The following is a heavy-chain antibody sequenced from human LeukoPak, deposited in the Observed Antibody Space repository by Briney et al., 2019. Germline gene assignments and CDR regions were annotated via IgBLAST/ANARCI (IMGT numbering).Heavy chain of an antibody. D-gene: IGHD1-14*01. CDR2: LYSDGNT. Sequence: GGSLRLSCAASGFAVITNDMTWVRQAPGKGLEWVSVLYSDGNTKYADSVQGRFTISRDDSKNTLYLEMNSRSPDDTAVYYCARGVEPLAANTLAYWGQGTLVTVSS. J-gene: IGHJ4*02. V-gene: IGHV3-53*01. CDR1: GFAVITND. CDR3: ARGVEPLAANTLAY.